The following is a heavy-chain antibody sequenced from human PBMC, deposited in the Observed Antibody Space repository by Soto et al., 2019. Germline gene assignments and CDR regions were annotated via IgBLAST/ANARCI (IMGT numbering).Heavy chain of an antibody. J-gene: IGHJ1*01. CDR2: INGDGSIT. Sequence: PGGSLRLSCAASGFTFSSHGMHWVRQVPGKGLEWVARINGDGSITSHADSVTGRFTISRDNAKDTLDLQMRSLRAEDTGVYYCASAETTKYGSSGYGYWGQGVRVTVSS. CDR1: GFTFSSHG. CDR3: ASAETTKYGSSGYGY. D-gene: IGHD3-22*01. V-gene: IGHV3-74*03.